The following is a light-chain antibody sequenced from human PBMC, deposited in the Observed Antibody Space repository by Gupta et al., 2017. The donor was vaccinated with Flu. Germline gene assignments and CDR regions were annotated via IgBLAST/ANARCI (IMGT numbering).Light chain of an antibody. CDR2: AAS. J-gene: IGKJ1*01. V-gene: IGKV1-39*01. CDR3: QQRVSTPWT. Sequence: PSSLSASVGDRVTITCRASQRIDDYLSWYQQKPGIAPKLLIYAASSLQSGVPSRFSGSGSGTDFTLTISSLQPEDFATYYCQQRVSTPWTFGQGTKVEI. CDR1: QRIDDY.